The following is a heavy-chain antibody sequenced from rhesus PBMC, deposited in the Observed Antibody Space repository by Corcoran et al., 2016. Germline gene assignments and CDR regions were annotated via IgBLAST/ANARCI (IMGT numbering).Heavy chain of an antibody. D-gene: IGHD3-16*01. CDR3: VKDPGYYSGSYNRYYGLDS. CDR1: GFTFSSQG. CDR2: IWYDGSKK. V-gene: IGHV3-54*02. Sequence: EVQLVVYGGGLVQPGGSLRLSCAASGFTFSSQGMHWVRQAPGKGLEWVAVIWYDGSKKYYADSVKDRFTISRDNSKNMLYLQMNNLRVEDMAVYYCVKDPGYYSGSYNRYYGLDSWGQGVVVTVSS. J-gene: IGHJ6*01.